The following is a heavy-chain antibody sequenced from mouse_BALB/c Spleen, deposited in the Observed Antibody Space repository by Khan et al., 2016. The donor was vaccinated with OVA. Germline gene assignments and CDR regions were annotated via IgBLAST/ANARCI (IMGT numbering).Heavy chain of an antibody. CDR3: VNHGSSSAWFTY. V-gene: IGHV1-7*01. Sequence: QVQLQQSGAELAKPGASVKMSCKASGYTFTSYWMHWVKQGPGQGLEWIGYINPATDYTEYNQKFKNKATLTADKASSTAYMQLSSLTSEDSAVYYCVNHGSSSAWFTYWGQGTPVTVSA. J-gene: IGHJ3*01. CDR2: INPATDYT. CDR1: GYTFTSYW. D-gene: IGHD1-1*01.